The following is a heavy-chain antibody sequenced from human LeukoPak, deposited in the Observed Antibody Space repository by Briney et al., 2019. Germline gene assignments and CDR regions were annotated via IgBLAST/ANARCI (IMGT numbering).Heavy chain of an antibody. CDR1: GFTFSSYA. V-gene: IGHV3-23*01. Sequence: TGGSLRLSCAASGFTFSSYAMSWVRQAPGKGLEWVSAISGSGGSTYYADSVKGRFTISRDNSKNTLYLQMNSLRAEDTAVYYCAKAGVRYYGSGSFNFDYWGQGTLVTVSS. J-gene: IGHJ4*02. D-gene: IGHD3-10*01. CDR2: ISGSGGST. CDR3: AKAGVRYYGSGSFNFDY.